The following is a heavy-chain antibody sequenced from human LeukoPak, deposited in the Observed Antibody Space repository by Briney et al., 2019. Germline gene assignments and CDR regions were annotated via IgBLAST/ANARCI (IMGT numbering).Heavy chain of an antibody. CDR3: ASFGNSGGFDP. CDR1: GFTFSSYW. J-gene: IGHJ5*02. V-gene: IGHV3-7*01. D-gene: IGHD3-10*01. CDR2: IKQDGSEK. Sequence: GGSLRLSCAASGFTFSSYWMSWVRKAPGKGREGVANIKQDGSEKYYVDSVKGRFTISRDNAKNSLYLQMNSLRAEDTAVYYCASFGNSGGFDPWGQGTLVTVSS.